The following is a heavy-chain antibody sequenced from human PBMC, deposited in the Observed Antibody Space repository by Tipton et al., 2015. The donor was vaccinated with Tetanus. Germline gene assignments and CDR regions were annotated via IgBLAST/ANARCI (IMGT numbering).Heavy chain of an antibody. Sequence: TLSLTCSVSRGPISSYYWSWIRQPAGKGLEWIGHISNGNPDYAPSLKSRVTLSVDTSKNDFSLRLRSVTAADTGVYYCARGITDGYNRRFDYWGQGTLVAVSP. CDR3: ARGITDGYNRRFDY. D-gene: IGHD5-24*01. CDR1: RGPISSYY. CDR2: ISNGNP. V-gene: IGHV4-4*07. J-gene: IGHJ4*02.